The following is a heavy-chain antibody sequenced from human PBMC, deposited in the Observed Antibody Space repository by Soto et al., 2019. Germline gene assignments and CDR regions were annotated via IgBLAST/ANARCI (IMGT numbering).Heavy chain of an antibody. CDR2: IYWDDDK. Sequence: QITLKESGPTLVKPTQTLTLTCTFSGFSLSTSGVGVGWIRQPPGKALEWLALIYWDDDKRYSPSLKSRLTITKDTSKNQVVLTMTNMDPVDTATYYCAHSPGDFMQQPVQGFDYWGQGTLVTVSS. CDR3: AHSPGDFMQQPVQGFDY. V-gene: IGHV2-5*02. CDR1: GFSLSTSGVG. J-gene: IGHJ4*02. D-gene: IGHD6-13*01.